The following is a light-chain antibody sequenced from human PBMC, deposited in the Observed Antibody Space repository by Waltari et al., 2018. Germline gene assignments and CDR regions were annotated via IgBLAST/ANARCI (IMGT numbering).Light chain of an antibody. Sequence: EIVLTQSPATLSLSPGERATLSCRASQSVGNFLAWYQLKPGQPPRLLIYDSSSRATGIPPRFSGSGSGTDFTLTISSLEPEDFAVYYCQHRSKWPPLTFGGGTKLEIK. CDR1: QSVGNF. V-gene: IGKV3-11*01. CDR3: QHRSKWPPLT. J-gene: IGKJ4*01. CDR2: DSS.